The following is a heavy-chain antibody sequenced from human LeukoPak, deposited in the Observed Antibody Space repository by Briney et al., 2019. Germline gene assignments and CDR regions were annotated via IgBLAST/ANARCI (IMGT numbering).Heavy chain of an antibody. CDR1: GGSISSGGYY. CDR3: AREGATVTTNRGFDY. Sequence: SQTLSLTCTVSGGSISSGGYYWSWLRQHPGKGLEWIGCIYYSGSTYYNPSLKSRVTISVDTSKNQFSLKLSSVTAADTAVYYCAREGATVTTNRGFDYWGQGTLVTVSS. CDR2: IYYSGST. V-gene: IGHV4-31*03. J-gene: IGHJ4*02. D-gene: IGHD4-17*01.